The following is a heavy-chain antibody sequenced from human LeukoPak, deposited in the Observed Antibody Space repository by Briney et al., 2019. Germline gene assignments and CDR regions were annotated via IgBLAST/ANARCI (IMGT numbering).Heavy chain of an antibody. D-gene: IGHD6-13*01. CDR1: GGTFSSYA. CDR3: AAPIAAGENQPFY. CDR2: IIPIFGIA. Sequence: ASVTVSCTASGGTFSSYAISWVRQAPGQGLEWMGRIIPIFGIANYAQTFQRRVTITADKSTSTAYMELSRLSSEATAVYWCAAPIAAGENQPFYWGQGPLVTVSS. V-gene: IGHV1-69*04. J-gene: IGHJ4*02.